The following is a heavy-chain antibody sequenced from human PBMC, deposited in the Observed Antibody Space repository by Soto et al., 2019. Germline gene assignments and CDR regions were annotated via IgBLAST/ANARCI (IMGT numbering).Heavy chain of an antibody. Sequence: QVQLVQSGAEVKKPGASVKVSCKTSGYTFTRYDINWVRQATGQGLEWMGWMNPKSGYTGSAQRFQGRITMTRDSAISTAYMELSSLRSEDTDMYYCARTDGDLDYRGQGTLVTVSS. CDR2: MNPKSGYT. D-gene: IGHD4-17*01. J-gene: IGHJ4*01. CDR3: ARTDGDLDY. CDR1: GYTFTRYD. V-gene: IGHV1-8*01.